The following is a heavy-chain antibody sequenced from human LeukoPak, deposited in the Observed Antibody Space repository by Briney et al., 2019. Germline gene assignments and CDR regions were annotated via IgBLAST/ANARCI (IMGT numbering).Heavy chain of an antibody. J-gene: IGHJ6*03. Sequence: GGSLRLSCAVSGLTFSNDAMNWVRQAPGKGLEWVSGLSGSGGSTYYADSVEGRFTISRDNSKNTLYLQMNSLGAEDTAVHYCAKSPIYYYDTRGRDYYYYYYMDVWGKGTTVTVSS. V-gene: IGHV3-23*01. CDR1: GLTFSNDA. CDR2: LSGSGGST. CDR3: AKSPIYYYDTRGRDYYYYYYMDV. D-gene: IGHD3-22*01.